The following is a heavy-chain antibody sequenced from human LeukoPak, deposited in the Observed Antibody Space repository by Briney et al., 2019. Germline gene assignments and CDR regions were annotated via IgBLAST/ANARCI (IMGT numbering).Heavy chain of an antibody. J-gene: IGHJ4*02. D-gene: IGHD6-13*01. Sequence: PGGSLRLSCAASGFTFSSSGMNWVRQAPGKGLEWVSYISSSRSYIYYADSVKGRFTISRDNAKKSLYLQMNSLRAEDTAVYYCARYAAGTGSYFDYWGQGTLSPSPQ. CDR1: GFTFSSSG. CDR3: ARYAAGTGSYFDY. CDR2: ISSSRSYI. V-gene: IGHV3-21*01.